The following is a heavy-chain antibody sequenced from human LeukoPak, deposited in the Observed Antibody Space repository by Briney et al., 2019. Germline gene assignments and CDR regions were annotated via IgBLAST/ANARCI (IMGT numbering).Heavy chain of an antibody. CDR1: GGSISSGGYY. CDR2: IYYSGTT. J-gene: IGHJ4*02. Sequence: SETLSLTCSVSGGSISSGGYYWSWIRQHPGKGLEWIGNIYYSGTTYYKPSLKSRVTISVDTSKNQFSLKLSSVTAADTAVYYCARGGVQLALARDWGQGTLVTVSS. V-gene: IGHV4-31*03. D-gene: IGHD5-18*01. CDR3: ARGGVQLALARD.